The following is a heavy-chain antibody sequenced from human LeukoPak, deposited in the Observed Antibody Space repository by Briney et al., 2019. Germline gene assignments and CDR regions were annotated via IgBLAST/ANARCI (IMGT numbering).Heavy chain of an antibody. J-gene: IGHJ4*02. V-gene: IGHV4-59*01. Sequence: SETLSLTCTVSGGSISSYYWSWIRQPPGKGLEWIGYIYYSGSTNYNPSLKSRVTISVDTSKNQFSLKLSSVTAADTAVYYCARGGEITMIVGDFDYWGQGTLVTVSS. CDR3: ARGGEITMIVGDFDY. CDR1: GGSISSYY. D-gene: IGHD3-22*01. CDR2: IYYSGST.